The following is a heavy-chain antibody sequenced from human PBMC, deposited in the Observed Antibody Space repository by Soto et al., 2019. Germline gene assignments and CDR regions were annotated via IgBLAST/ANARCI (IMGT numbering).Heavy chain of an antibody. CDR1: GGSITSSSHF. D-gene: IGHD6-25*01. CDR2: IYFTGNT. Sequence: SETLSLTCSASGGSITSSSHFWGWVRQPPGKGLEWIGTIYFTGNTYYTPSLKSRLTMSIDTSKNEFPLRLNSVTAADTAVYYCAGQTFTIAAASYGRSNWFDPWGPGTLVTVSS. V-gene: IGHV4-39*01. J-gene: IGHJ5*02. CDR3: AGQTFTIAAASYGRSNWFDP.